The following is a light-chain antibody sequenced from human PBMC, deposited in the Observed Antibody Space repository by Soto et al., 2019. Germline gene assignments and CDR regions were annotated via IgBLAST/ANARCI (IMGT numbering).Light chain of an antibody. V-gene: IGLV1-44*01. Sequence: QSVLSQPPSASGTPGQRVTISCSGSSSNIGSHTVNWYQHLPGTAPKLLLYNNNQRPSGVPDRFSGSRSGTSASLAISGLQSEDEANYYCAAWDDSLNGVLFGGGTKVTVL. CDR1: SSNIGSHT. J-gene: IGLJ2*01. CDR3: AAWDDSLNGVL. CDR2: NNN.